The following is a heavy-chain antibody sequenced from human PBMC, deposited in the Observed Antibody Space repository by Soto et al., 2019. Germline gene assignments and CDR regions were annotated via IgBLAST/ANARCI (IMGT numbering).Heavy chain of an antibody. J-gene: IGHJ4*02. CDR3: ARGPSDIVVVVAEAFDY. Sequence: QVQLVQSGAEVKKPGASVKVSCKASGYTFTSYYMHWVRQAPGQGLEWMGIINPSGGSTSYAQKFQGGVTMTRDTSTSTVYMELSSLSSEDTAVYYCARGPSDIVVVVAEAFDYWGQGTLVTVSS. CDR1: GYTFTSYY. V-gene: IGHV1-46*01. D-gene: IGHD2-15*01. CDR2: INPSGGST.